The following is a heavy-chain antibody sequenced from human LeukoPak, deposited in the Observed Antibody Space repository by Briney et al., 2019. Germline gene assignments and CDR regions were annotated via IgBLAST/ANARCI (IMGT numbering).Heavy chain of an antibody. CDR1: GFTFDDYG. CDR2: ISWNSGSI. CDR3: AKDTMVLWSGYFDY. Sequence: GRSLRLSCAASGFTFDDYGMHWVRQPPGKGLEWVSGISWNSGSIGYADSVKGRFTISRDNAKNSTYLQMNSLRAEDTALYYFAKDTMVLWSGYFDYWGQGTLVTVSS. J-gene: IGHJ4*02. V-gene: IGHV3-9*01. D-gene: IGHD3-10*02.